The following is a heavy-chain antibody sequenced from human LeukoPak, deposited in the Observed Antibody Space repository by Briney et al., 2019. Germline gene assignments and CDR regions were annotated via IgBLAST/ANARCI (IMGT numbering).Heavy chain of an antibody. CDR1: GGSISSGTYY. D-gene: IGHD1-14*01. CDR3: ARDRKYYYHMDV. Sequence: SETLSLTCTVSGGSISSGTYYWAWIRQPPGKGLEWIGTIYHSGSTYYNLSPKSRVTISVDTSKNQFSLNLTSLTAADTAVYYCARDRKYYYHMDVWGKGTTVTVSS. CDR2: IYHSGST. J-gene: IGHJ6*03. V-gene: IGHV4-39*07.